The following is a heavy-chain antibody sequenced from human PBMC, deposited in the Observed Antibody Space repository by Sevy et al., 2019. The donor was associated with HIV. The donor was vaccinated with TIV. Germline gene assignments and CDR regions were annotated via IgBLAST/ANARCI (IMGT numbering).Heavy chain of an antibody. CDR1: GYTLTKLS. Sequence: ASVKVSCKVSGYTLTKLSMHWVRQTPGKGLEWMGTFDPEDDNRVHAQKFQGRVTMTEDTSTGTAYMELTSLRSEDTAVYYCATTKDYYESSGYPFDHWGQGTLVTVSS. CDR3: ATTKDYYESSGYPFDH. D-gene: IGHD3-22*01. V-gene: IGHV1-24*01. CDR2: FDPEDDNR. J-gene: IGHJ4*02.